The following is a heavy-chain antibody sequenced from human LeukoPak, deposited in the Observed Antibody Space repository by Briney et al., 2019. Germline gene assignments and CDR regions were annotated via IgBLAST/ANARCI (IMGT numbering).Heavy chain of an antibody. V-gene: IGHV1-69*06. J-gene: IGHJ3*02. D-gene: IGHD3-22*01. CDR1: GGTFSRYG. CDR2: IIPIFGTT. Sequence: GSSVKVSCNASGGTFSRYGITWGRQAPGQGLEWMGRIIPIFGTTDYAQKFQGRVTITADKSTSTAYMELSSLRSEDTAMYYCAESLESSAYYYVQYDAFDIWGQGTVVTVSS. CDR3: AESLESSAYYYVQYDAFDI.